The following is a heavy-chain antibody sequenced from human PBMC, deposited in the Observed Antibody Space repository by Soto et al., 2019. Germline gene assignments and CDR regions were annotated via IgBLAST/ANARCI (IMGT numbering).Heavy chain of an antibody. Sequence: EESLRLSCAASGFTFSSYSMNWVRQAPGKGLEWVSSISSSSSYIYYADSVKGRFTISRDNAKNSLYLQMNSLRAEDTAVYYCARVGRIAAAGLAFDYWGQGTLVTVSS. D-gene: IGHD6-13*01. V-gene: IGHV3-21*01. CDR1: GFTFSSYS. CDR3: ARVGRIAAAGLAFDY. J-gene: IGHJ4*02. CDR2: ISSSSSYI.